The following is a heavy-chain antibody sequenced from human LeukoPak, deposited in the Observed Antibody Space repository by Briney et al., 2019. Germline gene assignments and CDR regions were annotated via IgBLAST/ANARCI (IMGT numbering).Heavy chain of an antibody. V-gene: IGHV3-30*02. J-gene: IGHJ4*02. Sequence: GGSLRLSCAASGFTFSSYGMHWVRQAPGKGLEWVAFVRYDGSNKYYADSVKGRFTISRDNSKNTLYLQMNSLRAGDTAVYYCAKTAEFGRYFDYWGQGTLVTVSS. CDR2: VRYDGSNK. CDR1: GFTFSSYG. CDR3: AKTAEFGRYFDY. D-gene: IGHD3-3*01.